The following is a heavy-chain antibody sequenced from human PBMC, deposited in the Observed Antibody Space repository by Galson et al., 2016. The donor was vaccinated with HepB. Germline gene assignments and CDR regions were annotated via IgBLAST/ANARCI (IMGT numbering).Heavy chain of an antibody. J-gene: IGHJ4*02. V-gene: IGHV3-7*01. CDR2: INQAGSEK. CDR1: AFTFSTYW. Sequence: SLRLSCAASAFTFSTYWMSWVRQAPGKGLEWVANINQAGSEKSYGDSVKGRFTISRDNAKNSLYLHMNSLVAEDTALYYCVRDLDYWGQGTLVTVSS. CDR3: VRDLDY.